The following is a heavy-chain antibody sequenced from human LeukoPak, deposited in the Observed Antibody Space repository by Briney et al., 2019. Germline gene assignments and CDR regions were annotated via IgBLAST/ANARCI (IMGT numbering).Heavy chain of an antibody. V-gene: IGHV3-33*01. CDR2: IWYDGSKK. D-gene: IGHD1-1*01. CDR1: GFTFSNYG. CDR3: ARYNSGTIDY. Sequence: GGSLRLSCAASGFTFSNYGMHWVRQAPGKGLEWVAVIWYDGSKKYYADSVKGRPTISRDNSKNTLYLQMDSLRAEDTAVYYCARYNSGTIDYWAQGTLVTVSS. J-gene: IGHJ4*02.